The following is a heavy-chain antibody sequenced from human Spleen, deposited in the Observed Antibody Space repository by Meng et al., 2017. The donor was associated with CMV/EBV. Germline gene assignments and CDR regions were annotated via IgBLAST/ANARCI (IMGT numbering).Heavy chain of an antibody. Sequence: ASVKVSCKASGYNFTGYYMHWVRQAPGQGLEWMGWINPNNGGTNYAQKFQGRVTMTGDTSITTAYMELSRLRSDDMALYYCAREGSITGSVGFDPWGQGTLVTVSS. CDR1: GYNFTGYY. CDR2: INPNNGGT. V-gene: IGHV1-2*02. D-gene: IGHD1-20*01. J-gene: IGHJ5*02. CDR3: AREGSITGSVGFDP.